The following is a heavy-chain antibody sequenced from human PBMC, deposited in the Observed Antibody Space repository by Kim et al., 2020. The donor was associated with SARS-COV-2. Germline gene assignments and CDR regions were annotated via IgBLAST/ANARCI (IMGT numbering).Heavy chain of an antibody. D-gene: IGHD6-13*01. CDR3: ARGIAAAGTGGNWFDP. CDR1: GGTFSSYA. CDR2: IIPIFGTA. J-gene: IGHJ5*02. V-gene: IGHV1-69*06. Sequence: SVKVSCKASGGTFSSYAISWVRQAPGQGLEWMGGIIPIFGTANYAQKFQGRVTITADKSTSTAYMELSSLRSEDTAVYYCARGIAAAGTGGNWFDPWGQGTLVTVSS.